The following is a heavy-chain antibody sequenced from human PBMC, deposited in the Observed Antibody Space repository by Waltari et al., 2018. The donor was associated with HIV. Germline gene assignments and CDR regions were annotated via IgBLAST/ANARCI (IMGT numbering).Heavy chain of an antibody. J-gene: IGHJ2*01. CDR1: GGSFRPYY. CDR2: INNSGSI. CDR3: ATRGDYGDLPKYFDL. V-gene: IGHV4-34*02. D-gene: IGHD4-17*01. Sequence: VELQKGGAGLLKLSVTLSLSCAVTGGSFRPYYWSWIRQPPGKGLAWKGEINNSGSINFKPSLKSRLNISLDASKKQSSLHLTSVTAADTALYYCATRGDYGDLPKYFDLWGRGTLVTVSS.